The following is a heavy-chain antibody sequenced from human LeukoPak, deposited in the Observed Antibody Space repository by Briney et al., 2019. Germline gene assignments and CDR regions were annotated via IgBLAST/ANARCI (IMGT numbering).Heavy chain of an antibody. J-gene: IGHJ4*02. CDR1: GFTFSDYY. V-gene: IGHV3-33*08. Sequence: GGSLRLSCAASGFTFSDYYLSWIRQAPGKGLEWVAVIWYDGSNKYYADSVKGRFTISRDNSKNTLYLQMNSLRAEDTAVYYCARGVGATYYFDYWGQGTLVTVSS. CDR3: ARGVGATYYFDY. D-gene: IGHD1-26*01. CDR2: IWYDGSNK.